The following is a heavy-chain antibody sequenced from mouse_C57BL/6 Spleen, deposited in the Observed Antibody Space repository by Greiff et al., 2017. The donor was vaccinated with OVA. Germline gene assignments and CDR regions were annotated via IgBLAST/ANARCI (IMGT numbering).Heavy chain of an antibody. CDR1: GYTFTSYW. J-gene: IGHJ2*01. CDR2: INPSSGYT. Sequence: VHLVESGAELAKPGASVKLSCKASGYTFTSYWMHWVKQRPGQGLEWIGYINPSSGYTKYNQKFKDKATLTADKSSSTAYMQLSSLTYEDSAVYYCGGGSSYEYFDYWGQGTTLTVSS. D-gene: IGHD1-1*01. CDR3: GGGSSYEYFDY. V-gene: IGHV1-7*01.